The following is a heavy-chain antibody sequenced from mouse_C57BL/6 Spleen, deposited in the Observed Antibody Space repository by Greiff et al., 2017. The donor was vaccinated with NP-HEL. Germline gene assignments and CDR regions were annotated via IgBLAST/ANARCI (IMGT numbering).Heavy chain of an antibody. D-gene: IGHD2-4*01. CDR3: ARYDYD. V-gene: IGHV1-55*01. J-gene: IGHJ3*01. Sequence: QVQLKQPGAELVKPGASVTMSCTASGYTFPSYWITWVKQRPGQGLEWLGDIYPGSGSTNYNEKFKSKATLTVDTSSSTAYMQLSSLTSEDAAVYYCARYDYDWGQGTLVTVSA. CDR2: IYPGSGST. CDR1: GYTFPSYW.